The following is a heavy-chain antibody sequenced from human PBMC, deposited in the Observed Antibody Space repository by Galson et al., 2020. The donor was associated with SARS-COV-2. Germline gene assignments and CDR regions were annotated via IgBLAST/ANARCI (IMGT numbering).Heavy chain of an antibody. V-gene: IGHV3-30*18. Sequence: GGSLRLSCAASGFTFSRYAIHWVRQVPGKGLESVAVVSYDGSNQYYADSVKGRFTISKDSSKNMVYLQMNSLTAEDTAVYYCVKESGGHSELDYWGQGTLVTVSS. CDR2: VSYDGSNQ. CDR1: GFTFSRYA. CDR3: VKESGGHSELDY. J-gene: IGHJ4*02. D-gene: IGHD1-26*01.